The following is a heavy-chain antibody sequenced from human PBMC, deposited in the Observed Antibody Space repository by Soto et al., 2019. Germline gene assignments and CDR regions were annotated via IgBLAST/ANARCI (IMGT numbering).Heavy chain of an antibody. CDR3: ARLHVDTAMVTGYWFDP. Sequence: ASVKVSCKASGYTFTSYDINWVRQATGQGLEWMGWMNPNSGNTGYAQKFQGRVTMTRNTSISTAYMELSSLRSEDTAVYYCARLHVDTAMVTGYWFDPWGQGTLVTVSS. V-gene: IGHV1-8*01. D-gene: IGHD5-18*01. CDR2: MNPNSGNT. J-gene: IGHJ5*02. CDR1: GYTFTSYD.